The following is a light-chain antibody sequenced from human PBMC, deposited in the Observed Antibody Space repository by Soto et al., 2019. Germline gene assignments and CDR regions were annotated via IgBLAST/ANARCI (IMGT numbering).Light chain of an antibody. CDR3: SSYAGAKTYVI. V-gene: IGLV2-8*01. J-gene: IGLJ2*01. CDR1: SSDVGGYNY. CDR2: EVT. Sequence: QSALTQPPSASGSLGQSVTISCTGTSSDVGGYNYVSWYQQHPGKAPKLMIYEVTKRPSGVPDRFSGSKSGNTASLTVSWLHTDDEAEYYCSSYAGAKTYVIFGGGIKLTVL.